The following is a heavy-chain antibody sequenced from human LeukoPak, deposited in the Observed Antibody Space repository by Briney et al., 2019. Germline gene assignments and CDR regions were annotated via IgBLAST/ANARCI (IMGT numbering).Heavy chain of an antibody. D-gene: IGHD1-1*01. Sequence: SETLSLTCTVSGGSISSYYWSWIRQPPGKGLEWIGYIYYSGSTNYNPSLKSRVTISVDTSKNQFSLKLSSVTAADTAVYYCARERAFSPPWMVRNDAFDIWGQGTMVTVSS. CDR3: ARERAFSPPWMVRNDAFDI. V-gene: IGHV4-59*01. CDR1: GGSISSYY. CDR2: IYYSGST. J-gene: IGHJ3*02.